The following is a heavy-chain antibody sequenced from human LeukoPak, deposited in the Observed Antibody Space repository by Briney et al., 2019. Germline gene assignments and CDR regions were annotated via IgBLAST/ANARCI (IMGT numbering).Heavy chain of an antibody. CDR2: IYYSGST. CDR3: ARGGAARPDWFDP. Sequence: PSETLSLTCTVSGGSISSGGYYWSWIRQHPGKGLEWIGYIYYSGSTNYNPSLKSRVTISVDTSKNQFSLKLSSVTAADTAVYYCARGGAARPDWFDPWDQGTLVTVSS. CDR1: GGSISSGGYY. V-gene: IGHV4-61*08. D-gene: IGHD6-6*01. J-gene: IGHJ5*02.